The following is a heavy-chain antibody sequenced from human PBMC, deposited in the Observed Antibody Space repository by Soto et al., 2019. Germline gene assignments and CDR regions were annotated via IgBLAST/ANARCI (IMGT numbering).Heavy chain of an antibody. V-gene: IGHV3-21*01. Sequence: GGSLRLSCAASGFTFSSYSMNWVRQAPGKGLEWVSSISSSSSYIYYADSVKGRFTISRDNAKNSLYLQMNSLRAEDTAVYYCARSIGYCSGGSCYSYYFDYWGQGTLVTVSS. CDR3: ARSIGYCSGGSCYSYYFDY. CDR1: GFTFSSYS. CDR2: ISSSSSYI. J-gene: IGHJ4*02. D-gene: IGHD2-15*01.